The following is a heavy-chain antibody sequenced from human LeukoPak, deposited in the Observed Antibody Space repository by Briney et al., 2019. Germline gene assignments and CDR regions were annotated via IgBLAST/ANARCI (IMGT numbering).Heavy chain of an antibody. CDR2: IIPILGIA. CDR1: GGTFSSYA. V-gene: IGHV1-69*04. Sequence: SVKVSCKASGGTFSSYAISWVRQAPGQGLEWMGRIIPILGIANYAQKFQGRVTIPADKSTSTAYMELSSLSSEDTAVYYCARPYTAVAELGYWGQGTLVTVSS. CDR3: ARPYTAVAELGY. D-gene: IGHD6-19*01. J-gene: IGHJ4*02.